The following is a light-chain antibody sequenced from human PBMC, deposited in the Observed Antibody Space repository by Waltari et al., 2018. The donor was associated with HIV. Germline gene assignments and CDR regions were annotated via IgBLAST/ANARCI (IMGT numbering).Light chain of an antibody. CDR2: GAS. CDR1: QSVSSN. V-gene: IGKV3-15*01. CDR3: QQYDNWPFT. J-gene: IGKJ2*01. Sequence: EIVMTQSPATLSVSPGERATLSCRASQSVSSNLAWYQQKLGQAPRLLIDGASTRATGIPASFIGSGSGTEFTLTISSLQSEDFAVYYCQQYDNWPFTFGQGTKLEIK.